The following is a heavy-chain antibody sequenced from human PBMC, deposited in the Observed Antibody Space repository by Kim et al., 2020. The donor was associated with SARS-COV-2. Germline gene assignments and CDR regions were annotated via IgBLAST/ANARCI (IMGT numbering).Heavy chain of an antibody. CDR2: IKTDGSAQ. Sequence: GGSLRLSCVASGFTFSSFWMSWVRQAPGKGLEWVANIKTDGSAQYYVDSVKGRFTISRDNAKNSLYLQMNSLRAEDTAVYYCVRDDPGYGGYRYWDKGTLVSVSS. D-gene: IGHD5-12*01. J-gene: IGHJ4*02. CDR1: GFTFSSFW. V-gene: IGHV3-7*01. CDR3: VRDDPGYGGYRY.